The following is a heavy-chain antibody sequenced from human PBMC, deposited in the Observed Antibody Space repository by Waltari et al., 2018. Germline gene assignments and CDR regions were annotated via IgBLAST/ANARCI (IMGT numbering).Heavy chain of an antibody. J-gene: IGHJ5*02. CDR1: GGSVSSGSYY. Sequence: QVQLQESGPGLVKPSETLSLTCTVSGGSVSSGSYYWSWIRQPPGKGLEWIGYIYYSGSTNYNPSLKSRVTISVDTSKNQFSLKLSSVTAADTAVYYCARMTTWGPAATWGWFDPWGQGTLVTVSS. CDR3: ARMTTWGPAATWGWFDP. CDR2: IYYSGST. D-gene: IGHD2-2*01. V-gene: IGHV4-61*01.